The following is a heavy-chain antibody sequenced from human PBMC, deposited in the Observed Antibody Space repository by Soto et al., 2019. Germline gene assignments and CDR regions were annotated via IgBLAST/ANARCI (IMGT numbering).Heavy chain of an antibody. J-gene: IGHJ4*02. CDR3: ARGDGDYYDGNGYLGRY. V-gene: IGHV3-74*01. CDR1: GFTFSSYW. Sequence: EVQLVESGGGLVQPGGSLRLSCAASGFTFSSYWMHWVRQAPGKGLVWVSRIKSDGSGTYYADSVKGRLTISRDNAKNTLYLQMNSLRAEDTAVYYCARGDGDYYDGNGYLGRYWGQGTLVTVSS. CDR2: IKSDGSGT. D-gene: IGHD3-22*01.